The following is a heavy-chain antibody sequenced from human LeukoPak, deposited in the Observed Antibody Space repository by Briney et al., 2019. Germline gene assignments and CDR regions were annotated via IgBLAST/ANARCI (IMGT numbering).Heavy chain of an antibody. V-gene: IGHV3-20*04. J-gene: IGHJ4*02. D-gene: IGHD1-14*01. CDR1: GFTFDDYG. Sequence: PGGSLRLSCAASGFTFDDYGMSWVRQAPGKGLEWVSGINWNGGSTVSADSVKGRFTISRDNAKNSLYLQVNSLRDEDTAFYYFGGGPRKRGAWGGFDSGGKGPLVPASS. CDR2: INWNGGST. CDR3: GGGPRKRGAWGGFDS.